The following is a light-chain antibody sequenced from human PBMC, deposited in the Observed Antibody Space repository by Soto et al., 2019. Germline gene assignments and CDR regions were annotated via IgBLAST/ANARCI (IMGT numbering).Light chain of an antibody. CDR1: SSDVGNYEL. J-gene: IGLJ2*01. CDR2: EVT. Sequence: QSVLTQPASVSGSPGQSITISCIGTSSDVGNYELVSWYQQLPGKAPKLIIYEVTKRPSGVPNRFSGSKSGNTAYLTISGLLAEDEADYHCCSFAGGSTYVVFGGGTKLTVL. V-gene: IGLV2-23*02. CDR3: CSFAGGSTYVV.